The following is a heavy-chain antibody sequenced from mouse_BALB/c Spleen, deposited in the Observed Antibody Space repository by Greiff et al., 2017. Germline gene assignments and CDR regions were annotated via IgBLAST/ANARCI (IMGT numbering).Heavy chain of an antibody. D-gene: IGHD2-3*01. CDR1: GFNIKDTY. V-gene: IGHV14-3*02. Sequence: VTLKESGAELVKPGASVKLSCTASGFNIKDTYMHWVKQRPEQGLEWIGRIDPANGNTKYDPKFQGKATITADTSSNTAYLQLSSLTSEDTAVYYCARWLHPYFDYWGQGTTLTVSS. J-gene: IGHJ2*01. CDR3: ARWLHPYFDY. CDR2: IDPANGNT.